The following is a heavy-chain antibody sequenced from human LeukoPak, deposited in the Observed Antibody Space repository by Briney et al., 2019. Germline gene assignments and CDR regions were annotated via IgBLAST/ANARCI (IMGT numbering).Heavy chain of an antibody. J-gene: IGHJ4*02. CDR2: IYSGGST. Sequence: GGSLRLSCAASGFTVSSNYMSWVRQAPGKGLEWVSVIYSGGSTYYADSVKGRFTISRDNSKNTLYLQMNSLRAEDTAVYYCARDRGGYSGFYYFDYWGQGTLVTVSS. CDR3: ARDRGGYSGFYYFDY. V-gene: IGHV3-66*01. D-gene: IGHD1-26*01. CDR1: GFTVSSNY.